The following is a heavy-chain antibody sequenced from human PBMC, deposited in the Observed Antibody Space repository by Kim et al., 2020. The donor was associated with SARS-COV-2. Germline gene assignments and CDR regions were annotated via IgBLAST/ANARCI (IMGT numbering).Heavy chain of an antibody. CDR1: GFTFSSYA. CDR3: AKIWPVLVTAIYHNGMDV. Sequence: GGSLRLSCAASGFTFSSYAMSWVRQAPGKGLEWVSAISAYGGSTYYADSVKGRFTISRDNSKNTLYLQMNSLRAEDTAVYYCAKIWPVLVTAIYHNGMDVWGQGTTVTVSS. CDR2: ISAYGGST. J-gene: IGHJ6*02. V-gene: IGHV3-23*01. D-gene: IGHD2-21*02.